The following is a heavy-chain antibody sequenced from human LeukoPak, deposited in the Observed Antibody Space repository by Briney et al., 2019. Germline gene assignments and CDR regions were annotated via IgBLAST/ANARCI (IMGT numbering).Heavy chain of an antibody. CDR3: AREASGYYRDF. CDR2: IWYDGSKR. CDR1: GFTFSSYG. J-gene: IGHJ4*02. V-gene: IGHV3-33*01. Sequence: GGSLRLSCAASGFTFSSYGMHWVRQAPGKGLEWVAVIWYDGSKREYGDSVEGRFTVSRDDSKNTLYLQMNSLRAEDTAVYYCAREASGYYRDFWGQGTLVTVSS. D-gene: IGHD3-3*01.